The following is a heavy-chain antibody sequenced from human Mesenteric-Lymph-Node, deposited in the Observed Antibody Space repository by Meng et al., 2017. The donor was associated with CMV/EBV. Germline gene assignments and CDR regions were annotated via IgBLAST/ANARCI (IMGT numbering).Heavy chain of an antibody. D-gene: IGHD3-22*01. CDR3: AKDKSYDSSGYYYWYGMDV. Sequence: GGSLRLSCAASGFTFDDYGMSWVRQAPGKGLEWVSGINWNGGSTGYADSVKGRFTISRDNSKNTLYLQINSLRAEDTAVYYCAKDKSYDSSGYYYWYGMDVWGPGTTVTVSS. CDR2: INWNGGST. J-gene: IGHJ6*02. CDR1: GFTFDDYG. V-gene: IGHV3-20*04.